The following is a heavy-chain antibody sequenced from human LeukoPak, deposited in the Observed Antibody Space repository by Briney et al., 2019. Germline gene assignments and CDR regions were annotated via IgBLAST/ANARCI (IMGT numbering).Heavy chain of an antibody. D-gene: IGHD3-10*01. CDR1: GYTFTGYY. CDR2: INPNSGGT. V-gene: IGHV1-2*06. CDR3: ARSWGRITMVRGVMVGDY. Sequence: ASVKVSCKASGYTFTGYYMHWVRQAPGQGLEWMGRINPNSGGTNYAQKFQGRVTMTRDTSISTAYMELSRLRSDDTAVYYCARSWGRITMVRGVMVGDYWGRGTLVTVSS. J-gene: IGHJ4*02.